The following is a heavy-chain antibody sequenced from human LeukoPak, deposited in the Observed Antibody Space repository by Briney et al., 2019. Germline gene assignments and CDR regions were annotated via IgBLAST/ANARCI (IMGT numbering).Heavy chain of an antibody. CDR2: ISGTSDNT. CDR1: GFTFSNYA. V-gene: IGHV3-23*01. Sequence: GGSLRLCCATSGFTFSNYAMTWVGQAPGMGLEWVSAISGTSDNTYYADSVRGRFTISRDNSKNTLYLQVNSLRAEDTAIYYCSKGRTVTGTLALDYWGQGTLVTVSS. J-gene: IGHJ4*02. D-gene: IGHD6-19*01. CDR3: SKGRTVTGTLALDY.